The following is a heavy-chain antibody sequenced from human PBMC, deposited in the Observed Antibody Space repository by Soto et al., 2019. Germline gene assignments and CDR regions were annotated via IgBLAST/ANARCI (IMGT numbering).Heavy chain of an antibody. D-gene: IGHD5-18*01. J-gene: IGHJ4*02. V-gene: IGHV3-23*01. Sequence: EVQLLESGGGLEQPGGSLRLSCTASGFTFSSYALSWVRQAPGRGLEWVSAISGSGASTYYADSVKGRFTISRDNSKNTLYLQMNSPRAEDTAVYYCAKNRGYIYGHDYWGQGTLVTVSS. CDR1: GFTFSSYA. CDR2: ISGSGAST. CDR3: AKNRGYIYGHDY.